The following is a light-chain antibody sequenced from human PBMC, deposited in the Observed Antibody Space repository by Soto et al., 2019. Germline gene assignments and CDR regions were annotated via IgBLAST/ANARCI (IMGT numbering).Light chain of an antibody. CDR3: SSYAGSNNLV. CDR2: EDI. Sequence: QSVLTQPPSASGSPGQSVTISCTGTSSDVGGYNFVSWYQQHPGKASKLMIYEDIKRPSGVPDRFSGSKSGTTASLTVSGLQPEDEADYYCSSYAGSNNLVFGGGTKVTVL. CDR1: SSDVGGYNF. J-gene: IGLJ2*01. V-gene: IGLV2-8*01.